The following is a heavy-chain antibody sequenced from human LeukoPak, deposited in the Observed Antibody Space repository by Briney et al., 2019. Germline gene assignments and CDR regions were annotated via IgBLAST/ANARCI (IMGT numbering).Heavy chain of an antibody. CDR3: VATSGGNTN. Sequence: GGSLRLSCVASGFTFSSYTMHWVRQAPGKGLEWVAAVSCRGSIKSYAESVKGRLTISRDNSENTLYLQMNSLRAEDTAVYYCVATSGGNTNWGQGTLVTVSS. D-gene: IGHD5-12*01. CDR1: GFTFSSYT. V-gene: IGHV3-30-3*01. CDR2: VSCRGSIK. J-gene: IGHJ4*02.